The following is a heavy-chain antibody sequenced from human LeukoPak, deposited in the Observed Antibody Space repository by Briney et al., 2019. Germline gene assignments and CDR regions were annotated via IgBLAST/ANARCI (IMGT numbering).Heavy chain of an antibody. J-gene: IGHJ4*02. D-gene: IGHD3-22*01. CDR3: AKSGRVFDTSGYYWFPN. V-gene: IGHV3-23*01. Sequence: GGSLRLSCATSGFTFSSYAMSWVRQAPGKGLEWVSSISGRGANTHYADSVKGRFTVSGDYSKNTLNLQMNSLRAEDTAVYYCAKSGRVFDTSGYYWFPNWGQGILVTVSS. CDR2: ISGRGANT. CDR1: GFTFSSYA.